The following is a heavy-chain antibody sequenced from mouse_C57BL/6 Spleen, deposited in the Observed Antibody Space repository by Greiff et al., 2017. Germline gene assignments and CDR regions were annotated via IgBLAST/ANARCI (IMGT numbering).Heavy chain of an antibody. Sequence: VQLQQPGAELVKPGASVKLSCKASGYTFTSYWMHWVKQRPGQGLEWIGMIHPNSGSTNYNEKFKSKATLTVDKSSSTAYMQLSSLTSEDSAVYYCARDPGIYGSGFAYWGQGTLVTVSA. CDR2: IHPNSGST. D-gene: IGHD1-1*01. V-gene: IGHV1-64*01. J-gene: IGHJ3*01. CDR1: GYTFTSYW. CDR3: ARDPGIYGSGFAY.